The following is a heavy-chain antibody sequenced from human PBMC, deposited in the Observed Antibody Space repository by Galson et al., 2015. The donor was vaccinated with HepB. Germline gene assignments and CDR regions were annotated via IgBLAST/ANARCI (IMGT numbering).Heavy chain of an antibody. J-gene: IGHJ5*02. V-gene: IGHV1-69*02. CDR2: VIPILGIA. D-gene: IGHD3-10*01. CDR1: GGTFSSYT. CDR3: ASVSGGITMVRGVKVGWFDP. Sequence: SVKVSCKASGGTFSSYTISWVRQAPGQGLEWMGRVIPILGIANYAQKFQGRVTITADKSTSTAYMELSSLRSEDTAVYYCASVSGGITMVRGVKVGWFDPWGQGTLVTVSS.